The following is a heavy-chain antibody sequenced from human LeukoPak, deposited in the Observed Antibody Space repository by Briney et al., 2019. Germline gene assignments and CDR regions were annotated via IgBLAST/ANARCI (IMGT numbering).Heavy chain of an antibody. J-gene: IGHJ4*02. CDR3: ARGDYDFWSGYRNLDY. V-gene: IGHV3-21*01. D-gene: IGHD3-3*01. CDR2: ISSSSYI. CDR1: GFTFSSYS. Sequence: GGSLRLSCAASGFTFSSYSMNWVRRAPGKGLEWVSSISSSSYIYYADSVKGRFTISRDNAKNSLYLQMNSLRAEDTAVYYCARGDYDFWSGYRNLDYWGQGTLVTVSS.